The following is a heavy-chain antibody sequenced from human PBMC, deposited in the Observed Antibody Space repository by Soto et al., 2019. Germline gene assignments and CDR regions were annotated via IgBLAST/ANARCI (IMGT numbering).Heavy chain of an antibody. CDR2: IYYSGST. J-gene: IGHJ5*02. Sequence: SETLSLTCTVSGGSISSGGYYWSWIRQRPGQGLEWIGCIYYSGSTYYSPSLKSRVAVSVDTSTNQFSLRLNSVTAADTAVYFCARIIYASGGMINWFDPWGQGTLVTVSS. CDR1: GGSISSGGYY. CDR3: ARIIYASGGMINWFDP. D-gene: IGHD3-16*01. V-gene: IGHV4-31*03.